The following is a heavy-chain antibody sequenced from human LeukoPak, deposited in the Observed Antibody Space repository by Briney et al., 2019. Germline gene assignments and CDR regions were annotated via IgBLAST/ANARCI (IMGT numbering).Heavy chain of an antibody. J-gene: IGHJ4*02. CDR2: IYYSGST. V-gene: IGHV4-39*07. D-gene: IGHD4-17*01. CDR3: ARSLYGDYKVYDY. Sequence: SETLSLTCTVSGGSISSSSYYWGWIRQPPGKGLEWIGSIYYSGSTFYNPSLKSRVTISVDKSKNQFSLKLSSVTAADTAVYYCARSLYGDYKVYDYWGQGTLVTVSS. CDR1: GGSISSSSYY.